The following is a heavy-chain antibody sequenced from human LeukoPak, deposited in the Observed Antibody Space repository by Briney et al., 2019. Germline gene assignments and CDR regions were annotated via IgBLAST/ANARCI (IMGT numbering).Heavy chain of an antibody. V-gene: IGHV3-74*01. J-gene: IGHJ4*02. D-gene: IGHD6-13*01. CDR1: GFTFRKYW. CDR2: INPDDGST. Sequence: GGSLRLSCTASGFTFRKYWLHWVRQAPGKGLVWVSRINPDDGSTSYADSVKGRFTISRDSAKSTLYLQMNRLRDEDTAVYYCARDSEIASGGSDFWGQGTLVTVSS. CDR3: ARDSEIASGGSDF.